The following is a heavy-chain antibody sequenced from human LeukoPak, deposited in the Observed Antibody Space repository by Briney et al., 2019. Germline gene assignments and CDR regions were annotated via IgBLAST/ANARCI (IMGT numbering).Heavy chain of an antibody. CDR1: GFTFSSNA. J-gene: IGHJ4*02. Sequence: GGSLRLSCAASGFTFSSNAMSWVRQAPGKGLEWVSTSTRGGSTYYADSVKGRFAISRDNSKNTLYLQMDSLRVEDTAVYYCARGFYTNDFWGQGALVAVSA. CDR2: TSTRGGST. D-gene: IGHD4-11*01. CDR3: ARGFYTNDF. V-gene: IGHV3-23*01.